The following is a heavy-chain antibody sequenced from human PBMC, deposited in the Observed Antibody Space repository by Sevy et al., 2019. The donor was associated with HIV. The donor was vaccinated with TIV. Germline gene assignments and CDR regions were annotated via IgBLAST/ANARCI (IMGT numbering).Heavy chain of an antibody. V-gene: IGHV1-2*02. CDR3: TRSAAEAKNFYCGGDCYSDY. Sequence: ASVKVSCKASGYTFTGYYLHWVRQAPGQGLEWMGWINPKSGGTNYAPKFQGRVTMTRDTSISTASRELGRLGSDDTAVYYCTRSAAEAKNFYCGGDCYSDYWGQGTLVTVSS. J-gene: IGHJ4*02. D-gene: IGHD2-21*02. CDR2: INPKSGGT. CDR1: GYTFTGYY.